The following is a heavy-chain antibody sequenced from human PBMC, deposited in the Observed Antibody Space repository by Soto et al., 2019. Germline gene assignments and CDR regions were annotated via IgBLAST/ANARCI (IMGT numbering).Heavy chain of an antibody. CDR3: ARDNGDLPYKYYFDY. J-gene: IGHJ4*02. V-gene: IGHV4-59*01. CDR2: IYYSGST. D-gene: IGHD4-17*01. CDR1: GGSISSYY. Sequence: PSETLSLTCTVSGGSISSYYWSWIRQPPGKGLEWIGYIYYSGSTNYNPSLKSRVTISVDTSKNQFSLKLSSVTAADTAVYYCARDNGDLPYKYYFDYWGQGTLVTVS.